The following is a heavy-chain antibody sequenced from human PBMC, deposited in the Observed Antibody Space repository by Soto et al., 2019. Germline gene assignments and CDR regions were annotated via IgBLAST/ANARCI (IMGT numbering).Heavy chain of an antibody. CDR2: IKQDGTEK. D-gene: IGHD5-18*01. CDR3: ARGDTPMITGMDSFDI. J-gene: IGHJ3*02. CDR1: GFTFSRYW. Sequence: EVQLVESGGGLVQPGGSLRLSCAASGFTFSRYWMNWVRQAPGKGLEWMANIKQDGTEKNYVDSVKGRFTISRDNARNSLDLQMDSLRAEDTAVYFCARGDTPMITGMDSFDIWGQGTMVTVSS. V-gene: IGHV3-7*01.